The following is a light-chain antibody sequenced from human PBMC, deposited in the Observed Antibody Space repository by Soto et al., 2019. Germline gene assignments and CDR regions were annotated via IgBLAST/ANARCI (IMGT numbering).Light chain of an antibody. CDR1: SSNIGRNY. V-gene: IGLV1-47*01. J-gene: IGLJ2*01. CDR3: AAWDDSLSGRV. CDR2: RNN. Sequence: QSVLTQPPSASGTPGQRVTISCSGSSSNIGRNYVYWYQQLPGTAPKLLIYRNNPRPSGVPDRFSGSKSGTSASLAISGLRSEDEADYYCAAWDDSLSGRVFGGGTKVTVL.